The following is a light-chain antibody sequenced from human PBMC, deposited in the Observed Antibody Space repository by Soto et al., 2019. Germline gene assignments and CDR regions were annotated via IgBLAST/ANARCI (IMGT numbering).Light chain of an antibody. J-gene: IGLJ2*01. CDR3: CSYAGSNTPVV. CDR1: SSDVGSYNL. Sequence: QSALTQPASVSGSPAQSITISCTGASSDVGSYNLVSWYQQHPGKAPKLMIYEGSKRPSGVSNRFSGSKSVNTASLTISGLQAEDEANYYCCSYAGSNTPVVFGGGTKLTVL. V-gene: IGLV2-23*01. CDR2: EGS.